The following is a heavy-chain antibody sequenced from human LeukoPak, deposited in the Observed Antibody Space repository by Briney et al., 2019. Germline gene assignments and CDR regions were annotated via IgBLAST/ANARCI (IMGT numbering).Heavy chain of an antibody. Sequence: SETLSLTCTVSGGSISSYYWSWIRQPAGKGLEWVGRIYTTGSTNYNPSLKSRVTMSVDTSTNQFSLKLSSVTAADTAVYYCARVEYSSSSGYYFYMDVWGKGTRSPSP. CDR1: GGSISSYY. CDR2: IYTTGST. J-gene: IGHJ6*03. D-gene: IGHD6-6*01. CDR3: ARVEYSSSSGYYFYMDV. V-gene: IGHV4-4*07.